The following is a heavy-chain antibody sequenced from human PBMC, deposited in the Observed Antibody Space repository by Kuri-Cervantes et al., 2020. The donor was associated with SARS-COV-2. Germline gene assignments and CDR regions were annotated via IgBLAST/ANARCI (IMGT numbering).Heavy chain of an antibody. CDR3: ARGYYGMDV. CDR2: ISSSGSTI. J-gene: IGHJ6*02. V-gene: IGHV3-48*04. Sequence: GGSLRLSCAASGFTFSSYSMNWVRQAPGKGLEWVSYISSSGSTIYYADSVKGRFTISRDNAKHSLYLQMNSLGAEDTAVYYCARGYYGMDVWGQGTTVTVSS. CDR1: GFTFSSYS.